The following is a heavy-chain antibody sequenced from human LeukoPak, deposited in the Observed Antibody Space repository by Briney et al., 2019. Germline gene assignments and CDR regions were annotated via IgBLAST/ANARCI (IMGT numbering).Heavy chain of an antibody. Sequence: SETLSLTCTVSGGSITSYYWAWLRQPPGKGPEWIGYLYYSGYSNYNPSLKSRVSMSVDTSKNQFSLKLTSVTAADTAVYYCARHSIASDGARLFDYWGRGTLVTVSS. D-gene: IGHD2-21*01. CDR3: ARHSIASDGARLFDY. V-gene: IGHV4-59*08. CDR2: LYYSGYS. CDR1: GGSITSYY. J-gene: IGHJ4*02.